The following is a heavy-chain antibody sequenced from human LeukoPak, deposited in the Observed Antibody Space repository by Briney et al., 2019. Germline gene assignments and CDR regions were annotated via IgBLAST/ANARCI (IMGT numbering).Heavy chain of an antibody. V-gene: IGHV3-66*01. CDR3: ARDPENYDYLSSYGMDV. Sequence: PGGSLRLSCAASGLTFSNYGMHWVRQAPGKGLEWVSVIYSGGSTYYADSVKGRFTISRDNSKNTLYLQMNSLRAEDTAVYYCARDPENYDYLSSYGMDVWGQGTTVTVSS. J-gene: IGHJ6*02. CDR2: IYSGGST. D-gene: IGHD3-22*01. CDR1: GLTFSNYG.